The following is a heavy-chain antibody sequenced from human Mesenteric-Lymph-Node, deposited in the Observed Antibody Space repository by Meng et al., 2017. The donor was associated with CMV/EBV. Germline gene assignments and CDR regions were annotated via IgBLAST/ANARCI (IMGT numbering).Heavy chain of an antibody. CDR1: GGAVSGYY. V-gene: IGHV4-34*01. D-gene: IGHD4-23*01. CDR2: SNHRGST. CDR3: ARHQRWLKSEGGFNY. Sequence: LLQGGGGRVKLSGPPSLPSAVFGGAVSGYYWSWSRQPPGKGLGWSGESNHRGSTNYNPSLKSRVTISVDTAKTQFSLKLSFVTAADTAVYFCARHQRWLKSEGGFNYWGQGTLVTVSS. J-gene: IGHJ4*02.